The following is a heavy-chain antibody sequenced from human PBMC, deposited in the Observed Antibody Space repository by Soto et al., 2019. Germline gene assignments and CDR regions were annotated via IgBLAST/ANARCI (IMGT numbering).Heavy chain of an antibody. CDR1: GGSISSGGYY. J-gene: IGHJ6*03. V-gene: IGHV4-31*03. CDR2: IYYSGST. D-gene: IGHD2-15*01. Sequence: SETLSLTCTVSGGSISSGGYYWSWIRQHPGKGLEWIGYIYYSGSTYYNPSLKSRVTVSVDTSKNQFSLKLSSVTAADTAVYYCARAPSGGSMKSYYYYYYMDVWGKGTTVTVSS. CDR3: ARAPSGGSMKSYYYYYYMDV.